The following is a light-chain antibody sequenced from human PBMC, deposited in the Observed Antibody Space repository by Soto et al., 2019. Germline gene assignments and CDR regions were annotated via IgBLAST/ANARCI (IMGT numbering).Light chain of an antibody. J-gene: IGKJ5*01. CDR1: QSVSNS. CDR3: HQRYNWPRVT. Sequence: IVLTQSPATLSLSPGERVTLSCRASQSVSNSSAWYQQKPGQPPRLLIYDVSNRATGIPARFSGSGSGTDFTLTITSLETEDFAVYFCHQRYNWPRVTFGQGTRLEIK. CDR2: DVS. V-gene: IGKV3-11*01.